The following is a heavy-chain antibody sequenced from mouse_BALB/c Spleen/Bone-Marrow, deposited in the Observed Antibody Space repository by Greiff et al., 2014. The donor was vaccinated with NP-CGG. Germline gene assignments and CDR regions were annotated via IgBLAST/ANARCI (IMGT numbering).Heavy chain of an antibody. CDR2: IGPANGNT. CDR1: GFNIKDTY. Sequence: VQLQQSGAELVKPGASVKLSCTASGFNIKDTYMHWVNQRPEQGLEWIGRIGPANGNTKYDPKFQGKATITADTSSNTAYLQLSSLTSEDAAVYYCAPYYYGSSQFAYWGQGTLVTVSA. CDR3: APYYYGSSQFAY. V-gene: IGHV14-3*02. J-gene: IGHJ3*01. D-gene: IGHD1-1*01.